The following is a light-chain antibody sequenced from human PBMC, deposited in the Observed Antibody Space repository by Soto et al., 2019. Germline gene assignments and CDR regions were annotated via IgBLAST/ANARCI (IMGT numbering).Light chain of an antibody. CDR1: EGISNS. J-gene: IGKJ2*01. CDR2: TAS. Sequence: DIQMTQSPSAMSASVGDRVTITCRANEGISNSLAWFQQKPGKVPKRLTYTASSLQSGVPSRFSGSGSGTEFTITISTLQPEDFATYYCLQYNSYPYTFGQGTKLEIK. V-gene: IGKV1-17*03. CDR3: LQYNSYPYT.